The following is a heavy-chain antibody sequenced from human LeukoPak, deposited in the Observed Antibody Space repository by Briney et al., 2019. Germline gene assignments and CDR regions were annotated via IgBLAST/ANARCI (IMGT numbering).Heavy chain of an antibody. V-gene: IGHV3-21*01. CDR1: GFTFSSYS. J-gene: IGHJ4*02. Sequence: GGSLRLSCAASGFTFSSYSMNWVRQAPGKGLEWVSSISSSSSYIYYADSVKGRFTISRDNAKNSLYLQMNSLRGEDTAVYYCASGAAVGTSRFDFWGQGTLVTVSS. CDR2: ISSSSSYI. D-gene: IGHD6-13*01. CDR3: ASGAAVGTSRFDF.